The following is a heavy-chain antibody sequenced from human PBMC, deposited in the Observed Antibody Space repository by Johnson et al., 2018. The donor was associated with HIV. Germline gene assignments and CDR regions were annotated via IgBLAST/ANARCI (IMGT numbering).Heavy chain of an antibody. CDR3: ARDLDSSSSEDAFDI. Sequence: VQLVESGGGLVKPGGSLRLSCAASGFTFSDYYMSWIRQAPGKGLEWVSVVYSDGNTYYADSVKDRFTISRDNAKNSLYLQMNSLRAEETALYYCARDLDSSSSEDAFDIWGKGQWSPSLQ. D-gene: IGHD6-6*01. CDR2: VYSDGNT. CDR1: GFTFSDYY. J-gene: IGHJ3*02. V-gene: IGHV3-66*01.